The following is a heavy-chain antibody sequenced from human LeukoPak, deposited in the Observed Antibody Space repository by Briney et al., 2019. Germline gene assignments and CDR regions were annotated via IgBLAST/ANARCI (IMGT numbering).Heavy chain of an antibody. CDR1: GESFSGYY. D-gene: IGHD3-10*01. V-gene: IGHV4-59*01. J-gene: IGHJ4*02. CDR2: IYYSGST. Sequence: PSETLSLTCAVYGESFSGYYWSWIRQPPGKGLEWIGYIYYSGSTNYNPSLKSRVTISVDTSKNQFSLKLSSVTAADTAVYYCAREGYGSGSHWGQGTLVTVSS. CDR3: AREGYGSGSH.